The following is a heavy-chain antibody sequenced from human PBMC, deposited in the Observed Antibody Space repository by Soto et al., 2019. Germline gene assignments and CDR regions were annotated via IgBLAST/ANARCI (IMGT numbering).Heavy chain of an antibody. Sequence: QVQLVQSGPEVKKPGASVKVSCKTSGYTFTTYGISWVRQAPGQGLEWMGWITTDKGKTTYAQKFQGRVTMTTDTSPSTAYMDLRSLRSDDTAVYYCLTRSPAFDYWGPGTLVTVSS. CDR3: LTRSPAFDY. V-gene: IGHV1-18*01. CDR2: ITTDKGKT. J-gene: IGHJ4*02. CDR1: GYTFTTYG.